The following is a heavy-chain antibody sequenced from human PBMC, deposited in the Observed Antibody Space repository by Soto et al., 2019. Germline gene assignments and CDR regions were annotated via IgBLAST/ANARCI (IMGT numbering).Heavy chain of an antibody. CDR3: AREMATIRGVYFDY. J-gene: IGHJ4*02. Sequence: ASVKVTCKASGYTFTSYYMHWVRLAPGPGLEWMGIIDPSSGSANYAQKFQGRVTMTRDTSTNTVYMDLSSLRSEDTAVYYCAREMATIRGVYFDYWGQGTLATVSS. V-gene: IGHV1-46*01. CDR1: GYTFTSYY. CDR2: IDPSSGSA. D-gene: IGHD5-12*01.